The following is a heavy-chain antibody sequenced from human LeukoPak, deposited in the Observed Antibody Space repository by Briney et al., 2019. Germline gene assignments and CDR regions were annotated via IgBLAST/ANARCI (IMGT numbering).Heavy chain of an antibody. V-gene: IGHV4-59*08. Sequence: SETLSLTCTVSGGSVSGYYWSWIRQSPGKGLEWIGYIFYSGTTLYSPSLKSRVTMSVDTSENQFSLKLSSVTAADTAVYHCARHDVVPVIRRGFDFWGQGTLVTVSS. CDR2: IFYSGTT. D-gene: IGHD2-21*02. CDR3: ARHDVVPVIRRGFDF. CDR1: GGSVSGYY. J-gene: IGHJ4*02.